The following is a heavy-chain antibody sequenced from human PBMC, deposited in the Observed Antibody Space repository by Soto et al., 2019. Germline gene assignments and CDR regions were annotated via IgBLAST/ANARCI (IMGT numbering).Heavy chain of an antibody. CDR3: PRWFLKSVFHC. CDR1: GDSVSSNS. J-gene: IGHJ4*02. Sequence: SQTLSLTCAISGDSVSSNSWNWVRQSPSRGLEWLGRTYYMSKWHNDYAVSVKSRITINPDTSKNQFSLQLNSVTPEDTALYYCPRWFLKSVFHCWGPGTLVSV. CDR2: TYYMSKWHN. V-gene: IGHV6-1*01. D-gene: IGHD3-10*01.